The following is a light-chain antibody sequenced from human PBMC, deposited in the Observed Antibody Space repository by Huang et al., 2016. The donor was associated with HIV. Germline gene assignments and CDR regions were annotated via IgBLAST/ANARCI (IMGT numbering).Light chain of an antibody. CDR3: QHYGNSPL. J-gene: IGKJ3*01. V-gene: IGKV3-20*01. CDR2: GAS. CDR1: QSITTY. Sequence: EIVLTQSPGTLSLSPGERATLSCRASQSITTYLAWYQQRPGQAPRLLIYGASASAIGIPDRFSGSGSGTDFTLTISRLEPEDFAVYYCQHYGNSPLFGPGTKVDLK.